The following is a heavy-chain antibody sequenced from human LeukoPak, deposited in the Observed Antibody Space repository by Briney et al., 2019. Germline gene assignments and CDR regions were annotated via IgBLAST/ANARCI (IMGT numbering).Heavy chain of an antibody. CDR1: GGSISSSYYY. CDR2: IYYSGST. V-gene: IGHV4-39*01. J-gene: IGHJ6*02. Sequence: SETLSLTCTVSGGSISSSYYYWGWIRQPPGKGLEWIGSIYYSGSTYYNPSLKGRVTISVDTSKNQFSLKLRSVTAADTAVYYCARVEVVPAARLTYYYYYYGMDVWGQGTTVTVSS. D-gene: IGHD2-2*01. CDR3: ARVEVVPAARLTYYYYYYGMDV.